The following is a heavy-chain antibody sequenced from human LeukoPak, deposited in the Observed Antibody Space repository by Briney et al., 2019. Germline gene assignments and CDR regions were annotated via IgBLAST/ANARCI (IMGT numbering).Heavy chain of an antibody. CDR2: IIPIFGIA. V-gene: IGHV1-69*04. Sequence: SVKVSCKASGGTFSSYAISWVRQVPGQGLEWMGRIIPIFGIANYAQKFQGRVTITADKSTSTAYMELSSLRSEDTAVYYCAREYDSDYYYYGMDVWGQGTTVTVSS. D-gene: IGHD3-3*01. CDR1: GGTFSSYA. CDR3: AREYDSDYYYYGMDV. J-gene: IGHJ6*02.